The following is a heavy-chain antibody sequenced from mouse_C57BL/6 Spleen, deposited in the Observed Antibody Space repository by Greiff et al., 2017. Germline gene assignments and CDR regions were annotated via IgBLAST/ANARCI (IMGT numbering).Heavy chain of an antibody. CDR1: GYTFTDYE. CDR2: IDPETGGT. Sequence: VQLQQSGAELVRPGASVTLSCKASGYTFTDYEMHWVKQTPVHGLEWIGAIDPETGGTAYNQKFKGKAILTADKSSSTAYMELRSLTSADSAVYYCTRNWEFAYWGQGTLVTVSA. D-gene: IGHD4-1*01. J-gene: IGHJ3*01. V-gene: IGHV1-15*01. CDR3: TRNWEFAY.